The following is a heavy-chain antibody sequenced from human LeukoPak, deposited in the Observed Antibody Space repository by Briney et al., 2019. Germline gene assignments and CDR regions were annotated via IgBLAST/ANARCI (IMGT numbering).Heavy chain of an antibody. V-gene: IGHV4-38-2*02. Sequence: SETLSLTCTVSDYSISSGYFWGWIRQPPGKGLEWIGSIYHTGSTYYNPSLKSRVTISVDTSKNQFSLKLSSVTAADTAVYYCASDYGDYVYAFDIWGQGTMVTVSS. J-gene: IGHJ3*02. CDR1: DYSISSGYF. CDR2: IYHTGST. D-gene: IGHD4-17*01. CDR3: ASDYGDYVYAFDI.